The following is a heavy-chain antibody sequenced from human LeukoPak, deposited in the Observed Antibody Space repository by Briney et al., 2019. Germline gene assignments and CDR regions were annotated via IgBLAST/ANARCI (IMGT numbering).Heavy chain of an antibody. J-gene: IGHJ3*02. CDR1: GGSINNYY. Sequence: SETLSLTCTVSGGSINNYYWSWIRQPPGKGLEWIGYIYYSGSTNYNPSLKSRVTISVDTSKNQFSLKLSSVTAADTAVYYCARVSWELRNAFDIWGQGTMVTVSS. D-gene: IGHD1-26*01. CDR3: ARVSWELRNAFDI. V-gene: IGHV4-59*01. CDR2: IYYSGST.